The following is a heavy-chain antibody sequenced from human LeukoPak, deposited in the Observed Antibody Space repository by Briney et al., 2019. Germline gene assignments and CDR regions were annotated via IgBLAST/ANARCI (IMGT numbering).Heavy chain of an antibody. CDR3: ASPRYLGRYGMDV. J-gene: IGHJ6*02. D-gene: IGHD3-10*01. CDR2: INPNSGGT. Sequence: ASVKVSCKASGYTFTGYYMHWVRQAPGQGLEWMGRINPNSGGTNYAQKFQGRVTMTRDTSISTAYMELSRLRSDDTAVYYCASPRYLGRYGMDVWGQGTTVTVSS. V-gene: IGHV1-2*06. CDR1: GYTFTGYY.